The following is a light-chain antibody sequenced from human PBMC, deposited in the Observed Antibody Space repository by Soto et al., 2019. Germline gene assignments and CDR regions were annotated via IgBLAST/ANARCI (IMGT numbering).Light chain of an antibody. J-gene: IGLJ2*01. Sequence: QSVLTQPPSASGSPGQSVTISCTGTSSDVGGYNSVSWYQHHPGEAPKLMICDVTKRPSGVPDRFSGSKSGNTASLTVSGLQAEDEADYYCSSYAGSNNVIFGGGTKLTVL. CDR2: DVT. CDR1: SSDVGGYNS. V-gene: IGLV2-8*01. CDR3: SSYAGSNNVI.